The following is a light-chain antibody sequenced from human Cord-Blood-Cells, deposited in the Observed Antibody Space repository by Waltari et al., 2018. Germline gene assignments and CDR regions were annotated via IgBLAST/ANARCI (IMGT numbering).Light chain of an antibody. CDR3: CSYAGSYTYV. V-gene: IGLV2-11*01. J-gene: IGLJ1*01. Sequence: QSALTQPRSVSGSPGQSVTISCTGTSSDVGGYNYVSWYQQHPGKAPKLMIYDVSKRPSGVPDRFSGSKSGNTASLIISGLQAEDEADYSCCSYAGSYTYVVGTGTKVTV. CDR2: DVS. CDR1: SSDVGGYNY.